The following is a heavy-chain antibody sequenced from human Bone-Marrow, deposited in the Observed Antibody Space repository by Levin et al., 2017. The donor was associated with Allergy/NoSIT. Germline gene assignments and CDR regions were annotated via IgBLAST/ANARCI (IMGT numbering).Heavy chain of an antibody. Sequence: GESLKISCAASGFAFRSYGMNWVRQAPGKGLEWVASISDSGETTYVADAVKGRFSISRDNSKNTLYLRMNALRTEDTAVYFCARDRSGSYFWFWGQGALVTVSS. D-gene: IGHD3-10*01. CDR2: ISDSGETT. V-gene: IGHV3-23*01. CDR3: ARDRSGSYFWF. CDR1: GFAFRSYG. J-gene: IGHJ4*02.